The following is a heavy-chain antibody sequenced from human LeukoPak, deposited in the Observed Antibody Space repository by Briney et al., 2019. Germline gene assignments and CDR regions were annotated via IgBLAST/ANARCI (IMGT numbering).Heavy chain of an antibody. CDR3: ARGSFWYYGSGSYHGFDY. CDR1: GGSINNYY. J-gene: IGHJ4*02. D-gene: IGHD3-10*01. Sequence: ASETLSLTCTVSGGSINNYYWSWIRRPAGKGLEWIGRIYINGNTNYNPSLKSRVTMSVDTSRNQFSLKLSSVTAADTAMYFCARGSFWYYGSGSYHGFDYWGQGTLVTVSS. CDR2: IYINGNT. V-gene: IGHV4-4*07.